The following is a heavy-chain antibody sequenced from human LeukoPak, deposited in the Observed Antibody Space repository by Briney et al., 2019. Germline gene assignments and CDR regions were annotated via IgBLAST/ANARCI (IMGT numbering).Heavy chain of an antibody. CDR2: IYWNDDK. V-gene: IGHV2-5*01. CDR1: GFSLSTSGVG. J-gene: IGHJ6*02. D-gene: IGHD3-10*01. CDR3: AHNVAWFGGAYYYGMDV. Sequence: SGPTLVKPTQTLTLTCTFSGFSLSTSGVGVGWIRQPPGKALEWLALIYWNDDKRYSPSLKSRLTITKDTSKNQVVLTMTNMDPVDTATYYCAHNVAWFGGAYYYGMDVWGQGTTVTVSS.